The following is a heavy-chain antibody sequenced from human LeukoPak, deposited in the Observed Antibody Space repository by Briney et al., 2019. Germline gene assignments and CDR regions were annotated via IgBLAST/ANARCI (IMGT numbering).Heavy chain of an antibody. D-gene: IGHD3-9*01. CDR2: INPNSGGT. V-gene: IGHV1-2*02. Sequence: ASVQVSCMSSGYTFIDYYIHGVRPAPGRGLERMGWINPNSGGTNFAQKFQGRVTITRDTSISTTFMDLSSLTSDDTAIYYCARGHDNTGYNYFDYWGQGTLVTVSS. J-gene: IGHJ4*02. CDR3: ARGHDNTGYNYFDY. CDR1: GYTFIDYY.